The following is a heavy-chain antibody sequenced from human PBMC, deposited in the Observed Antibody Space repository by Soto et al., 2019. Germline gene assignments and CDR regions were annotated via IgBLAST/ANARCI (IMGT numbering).Heavy chain of an antibody. CDR2: ISYDGSNK. J-gene: IGHJ6*02. V-gene: IGHV3-30*01. D-gene: IGHD2-8*01. CDR3: ARDPGYCTNGVCYEIPYYYYYGMDV. Sequence: LRLSCAASGFTFSSYAMHWVRQAPGKGLEWVAVISYDGSNKYYADSVKGRFTISRDNSKNTLYLQMNSLRAEETAVYYCARDPGYCTNGVCYEIPYYYYYGMDVWGQGTTVTVSS. CDR1: GFTFSSYA.